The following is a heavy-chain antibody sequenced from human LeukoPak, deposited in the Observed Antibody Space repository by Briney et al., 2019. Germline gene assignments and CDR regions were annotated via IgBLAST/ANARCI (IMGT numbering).Heavy chain of an antibody. CDR1: GFTFSSYA. CDR3: AKSITMIVVVTLYDY. V-gene: IGHV3-23*01. CDR2: ISGSGGST. D-gene: IGHD3-22*01. Sequence: GGSLRLSCAASGFTFSSYAMSWVRQAPGKGLEGVSAISGSGGSTYYAGSVKGRFTISRDNPKNTRYLQMNSLRAEDTAVYYCAKSITMIVVVTLYDYWGQGTLVTVSS. J-gene: IGHJ4*02.